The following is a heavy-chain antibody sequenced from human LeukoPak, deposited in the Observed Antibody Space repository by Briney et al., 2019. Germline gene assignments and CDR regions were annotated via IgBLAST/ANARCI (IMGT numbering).Heavy chain of an antibody. CDR3: AGSRAGSSGWYWVSLFGGPFDY. CDR1: GFTFSSYA. Sequence: PGGSLRLSCAASGFTFSSYAMHWVRQAPGKGLEYVSAISSNGGSTYYANSVKGRFTISRDNSKNTLYLQMGSLRAEDMAVYYCAGSRAGSSGWYWVSLFGGPFDYWGQGTLVTVSS. J-gene: IGHJ4*02. CDR2: ISSNGGST. D-gene: IGHD6-19*01. V-gene: IGHV3-64*01.